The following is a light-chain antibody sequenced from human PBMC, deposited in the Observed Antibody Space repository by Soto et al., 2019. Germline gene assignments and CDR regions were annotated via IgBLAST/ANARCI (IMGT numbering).Light chain of an antibody. CDR3: HQYDTYPLT. V-gene: IGKV1-16*02. Sequence: DIQLTQSPSSVSASVGDTVTITCRASQDISDYLAWFQQKPGQAPRSLIFAASRLQDGVPSKFSGRGSGTDFTLTITSLQPEDFATYYCHQYDTYPLTFGGGTKVQI. CDR2: AAS. CDR1: QDISDY. J-gene: IGKJ4*01.